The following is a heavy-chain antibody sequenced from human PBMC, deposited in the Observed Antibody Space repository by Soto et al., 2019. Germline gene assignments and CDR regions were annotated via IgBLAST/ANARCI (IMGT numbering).Heavy chain of an antibody. V-gene: IGHV3-7*01. CDR1: GFTFSSYW. D-gene: IGHD4-17*01. Sequence: EVQLVESGGGLVQPGGSLRLSCAASGFTFSSYWMSWVRQAPGKGLEWVANIKQDGSEKYYVDSVKGRFTISRDNAKNSLYLQMNSLRAEDTAVYYCARVVGTLADYGGNPEDYWGQGTLVTVSS. CDR3: ARVVGTLADYGGNPEDY. CDR2: IKQDGSEK. J-gene: IGHJ4*02.